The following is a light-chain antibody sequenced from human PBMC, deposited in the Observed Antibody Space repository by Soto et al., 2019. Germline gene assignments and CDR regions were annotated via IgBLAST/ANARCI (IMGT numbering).Light chain of an antibody. Sequence: QSVLTQPPSVSGAPGQRVTISCTGSSSNIGAGYDVHWYQQLPGTAPKLLIYGNSNRPSGVPDRFSGSKSGTSASLAITGLQAEDEADYYCQSYDSSPSAHVFGTGTKVTVL. J-gene: IGLJ1*01. CDR3: QSYDSSPSAHV. V-gene: IGLV1-40*01. CDR2: GNS. CDR1: SSNIGAGYD.